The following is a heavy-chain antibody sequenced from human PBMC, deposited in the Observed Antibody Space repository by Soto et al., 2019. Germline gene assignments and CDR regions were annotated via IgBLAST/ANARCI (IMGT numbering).Heavy chain of an antibody. D-gene: IGHD2-8*01. Sequence: PSETLSLTCAVYGGSFSCYYWSWIRQPPGKGLEWIGEMNHSGSTNYNPSLKSRVTISVDTSKKQSSLTLTSMTAADTAVYYCARDMHAGFTIYFDPWGQGTLVTVSS. CDR2: MNHSGST. CDR3: ARDMHAGFTIYFDP. V-gene: IGHV4-34*01. J-gene: IGHJ5*02. CDR1: GGSFSCYY.